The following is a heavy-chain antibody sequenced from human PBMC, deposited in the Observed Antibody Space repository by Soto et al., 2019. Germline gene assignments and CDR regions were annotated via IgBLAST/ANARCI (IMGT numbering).Heavy chain of an antibody. V-gene: IGHV1-18*01. Sequence: QVQLLQSGAEVKKPGASVKVSCKTSGYTFSNYGIAWVRQAPGQSLEWMGWISVYNYNTNYAQKLQGRVTMTRDISTSTAYMELRSLISDDTAVYYCARGGGYYGSGTYPFDYWGQGTLVTVSS. J-gene: IGHJ4*02. CDR3: ARGGGYYGSGTYPFDY. CDR2: ISVYNYNT. D-gene: IGHD3-10*01. CDR1: GYTFSNYG.